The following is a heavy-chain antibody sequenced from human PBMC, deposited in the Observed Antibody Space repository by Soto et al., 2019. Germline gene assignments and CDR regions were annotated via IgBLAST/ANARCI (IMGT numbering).Heavy chain of an antibody. CDR1: GFTFSNYE. CDR3: ARRGCRSRWPNVYMDV. V-gene: IGHV3-64*01. D-gene: IGHD6-13*01. Sequence: EAQLVESGGGLVQPGGSLRLSCAASGFTFSNYEMHWVRQAPGKGLEYVSGISNNGAHTDYAKSVKGRFTISRDNSENTLYLQMGSLRAEDMALYYCARRGCRSRWPNVYMDVWGKGTTVTVSS. CDR2: ISNNGAHT. J-gene: IGHJ6*03.